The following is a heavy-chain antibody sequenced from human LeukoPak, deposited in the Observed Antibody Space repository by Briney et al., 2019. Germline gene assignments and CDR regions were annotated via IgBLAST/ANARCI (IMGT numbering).Heavy chain of an antibody. CDR1: GFTFSSYS. Sequence: PGGSLRLSCAASGFTFSSYSMNWVRQAPGKGLEWVSYISSSIITIYYADSVKGRFTISRDNAKNSLYLQMNSLGAEDTAVYYCAREFRGVISYFDYWGQGTLVTVSS. J-gene: IGHJ4*02. CDR2: ISSSIITI. D-gene: IGHD3-10*01. V-gene: IGHV3-48*01. CDR3: AREFRGVISYFDY.